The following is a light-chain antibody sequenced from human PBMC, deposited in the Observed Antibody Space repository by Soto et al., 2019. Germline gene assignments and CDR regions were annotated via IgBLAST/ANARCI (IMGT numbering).Light chain of an antibody. CDR1: QSISDW. CDR3: QQYNSYPWS. V-gene: IGKV1-5*03. CDR2: KAS. J-gene: IGKJ1*01. Sequence: DIQMTQSPSTLSASVGDRVTITCRASQSISDWLAWYQQKPGKAPKLLIYKASNLESGVPSRFSGSGSGTEFTLTINSLQPDDFAAYYCQQYNSYPWSFGQGTKVEIK.